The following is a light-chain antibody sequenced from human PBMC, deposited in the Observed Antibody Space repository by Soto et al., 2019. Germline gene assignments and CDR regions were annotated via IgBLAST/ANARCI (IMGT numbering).Light chain of an antibody. CDR3: HQFGDSPQT. Sequence: EIVLTQSPGTLSLSPGDRATLSCRASQSLSVSYLAWYQQRPGQATRLLIYGTSTRATGIPDRFSGSGSGRDFTLAISRLEPEDFAVYYCHQFGDSPQTFGQGTTVEI. V-gene: IGKV3-20*01. J-gene: IGKJ1*01. CDR1: QSLSVSY. CDR2: GTS.